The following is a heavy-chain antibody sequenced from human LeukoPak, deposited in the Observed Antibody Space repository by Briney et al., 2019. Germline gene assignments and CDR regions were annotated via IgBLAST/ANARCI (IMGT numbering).Heavy chain of an antibody. CDR2: ISGSGGST. J-gene: IGHJ4*02. Sequence: PGGSLRLSCAASGFTFRSYAMSWVRQAPGKGLEWVSAISGSGGSTYYADSAKGRFTISRDNSKNTLYLQMNSLRAEDTAVYYCAKDLYYDFWSGYRLGGFDYWGQGTLVTVSS. V-gene: IGHV3-23*01. CDR1: GFTFRSYA. CDR3: AKDLYYDFWSGYRLGGFDY. D-gene: IGHD3-3*01.